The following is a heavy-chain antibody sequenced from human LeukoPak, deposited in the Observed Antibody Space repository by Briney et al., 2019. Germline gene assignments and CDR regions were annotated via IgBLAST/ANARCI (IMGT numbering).Heavy chain of an antibody. CDR3: AKDGGTYGEYDY. J-gene: IGHJ4*02. D-gene: IGHD1-26*01. CDR1: GFTFSSYA. V-gene: IGHV3-23*01. Sequence: SGGSLRLSCAASGFTFSSYAVSWVRQAPGKGLDWVSTISGSGGSTYYADSVKGRFTISRDSSKNTLYLQMNSLRAEDTAVYYCAKDGGTYGEYDYWGQGTLVTVSS. CDR2: ISGSGGST.